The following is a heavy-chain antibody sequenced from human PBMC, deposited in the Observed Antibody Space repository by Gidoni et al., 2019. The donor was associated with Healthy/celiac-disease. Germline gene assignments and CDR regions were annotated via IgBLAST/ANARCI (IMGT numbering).Heavy chain of an antibody. CDR3: ARQNVGELRAPDFDY. Sequence: EVQLVESGGGLVQPGGSLRLSCAASGFTFSSYSMNWVRQAPGKGLEWVSYISSSSSTIYYADSVKGRFTISRDNAKNSLYLQMNSLRDEDTAVYYCARQNVGELRAPDFDYWGQGTLVTVSS. J-gene: IGHJ4*02. V-gene: IGHV3-48*02. CDR2: ISSSSSTI. D-gene: IGHD1-7*01. CDR1: GFTFSSYS.